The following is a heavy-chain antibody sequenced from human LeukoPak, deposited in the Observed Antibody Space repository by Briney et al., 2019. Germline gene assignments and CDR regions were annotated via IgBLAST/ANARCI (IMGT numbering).Heavy chain of an antibody. J-gene: IGHJ4*02. Sequence: GGSLRLSCAASGFTFSSYGMHWVRQAPGKGLEWVAVIWYDGSKKYYPDSVKGRFTISRDNSKNTLYLQMNSLRAEDTAVYYCARDLGYGDYFYYWGQGTLVTVSS. V-gene: IGHV3-33*01. CDR2: IWYDGSKK. D-gene: IGHD4-17*01. CDR3: ARDLGYGDYFYY. CDR1: GFTFSSYG.